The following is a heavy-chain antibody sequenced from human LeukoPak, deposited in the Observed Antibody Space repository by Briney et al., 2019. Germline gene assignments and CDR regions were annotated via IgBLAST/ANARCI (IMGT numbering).Heavy chain of an antibody. V-gene: IGHV1-8*01. Sequence: ASVKVSCKASGYTFTSYGINWVRQATGQGLEWMGWMNPNSGNTGYAQKFQGRVTMTRNTSISTAYMELSSLRSEDTAVYYCARGQGYCSSTSCYNWFDPWGQGTLVTASS. D-gene: IGHD2-2*01. J-gene: IGHJ5*02. CDR3: ARGQGYCSSTSCYNWFDP. CDR2: MNPNSGNT. CDR1: GYTFTSYG.